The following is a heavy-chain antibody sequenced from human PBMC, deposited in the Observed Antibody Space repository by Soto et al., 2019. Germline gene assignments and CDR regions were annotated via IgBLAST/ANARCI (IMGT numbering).Heavy chain of an antibody. J-gene: IGHJ3*02. D-gene: IGHD1-1*01. Sequence: QVQLVQSGADVKKPGASVKVSCKASGYTFTTYYIHWVRQAPGQGFEWMGIIDPSGGSTSYAQKFHGRVTMTRDTSTSTVYMELSRLRSEDTAVYYCARGRPYNRYGDDAFDIWGQGTMVTVSS. CDR2: IDPSGGST. V-gene: IGHV1-46*03. CDR1: GYTFTTYY. CDR3: ARGRPYNRYGDDAFDI.